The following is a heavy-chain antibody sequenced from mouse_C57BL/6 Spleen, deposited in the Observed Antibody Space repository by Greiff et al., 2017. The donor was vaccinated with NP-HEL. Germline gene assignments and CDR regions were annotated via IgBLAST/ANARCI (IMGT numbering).Heavy chain of an antibody. J-gene: IGHJ4*01. CDR3: TGYYGSRAFMDY. Sequence: EVQLQQSGAELVRPGASVKLSCTASGFNIKDDYMHWVKQRPEQGLEWIGWIDPENGDTEYASKFQGKATITADTSSNTAYLQLSSLTSEDTAVYYCTGYYGSRAFMDYWGQGTSVTVSS. D-gene: IGHD1-1*01. CDR2: IDPENGDT. CDR1: GFNIKDDY. V-gene: IGHV14-4*01.